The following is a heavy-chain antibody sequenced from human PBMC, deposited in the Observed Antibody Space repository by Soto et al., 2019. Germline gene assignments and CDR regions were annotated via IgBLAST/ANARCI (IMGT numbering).Heavy chain of an antibody. J-gene: IGHJ4*02. Sequence: QVQLVQSGAEVQKPGASVKVSCQASGYTFTSYYMHWERQAPGQGLEWMGLINPNGGSTSYAQKFKGRVTMTRDTSTSTVYMELSSLRSEDTVVYYCARDVGDFWSCFPAWYFDHWGQGTLVTVSS. CDR2: INPNGGST. CDR3: ARDVGDFWSCFPAWYFDH. V-gene: IGHV1-46*01. CDR1: GYTFTSYY. D-gene: IGHD3-3*01.